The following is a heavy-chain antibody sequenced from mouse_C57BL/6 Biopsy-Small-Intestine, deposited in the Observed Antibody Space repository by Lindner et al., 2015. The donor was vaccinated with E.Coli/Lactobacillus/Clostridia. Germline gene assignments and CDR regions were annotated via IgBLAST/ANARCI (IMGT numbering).Heavy chain of an antibody. Sequence: VQLQESGAELVKPGASVKMSCKASGYTFNNYPIEWMKQNHGKSLEWIGNFHPFNDDTKYNEKFKGKATLTIEKSSSTVYLELSRLTSDDSAVYYCARRSLYYTKGYTLDYWGQGTSVTVSS. CDR2: FHPFNDDT. V-gene: IGHV1-47*01. CDR3: ARRSLYYTKGYTLDY. CDR1: GYTFNNYP. J-gene: IGHJ4*01. D-gene: IGHD2-5*01.